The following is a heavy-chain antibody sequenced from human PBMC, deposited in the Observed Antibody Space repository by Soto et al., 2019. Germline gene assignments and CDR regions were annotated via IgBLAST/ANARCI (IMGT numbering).Heavy chain of an antibody. CDR3: AKGVRYFDWGDAFDI. CDR1: GFTFSRYG. D-gene: IGHD3-9*01. V-gene: IGHV3-30*18. Sequence: QVQLVESGGGVVQPGRSLRLSCAASGFTFSRYGMHWVRQAPGKGLEWVAVISYDGSNKYYADSLKGRFTISRDNSKNTLYLQKNSLRAEETALYYCAKGVRYFDWGDAFDIWGQGTMVNVSS. CDR2: ISYDGSNK. J-gene: IGHJ3*02.